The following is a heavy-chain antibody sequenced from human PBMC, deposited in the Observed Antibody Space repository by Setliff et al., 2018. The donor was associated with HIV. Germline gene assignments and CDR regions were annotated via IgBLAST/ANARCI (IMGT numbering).Heavy chain of an antibody. Sequence: SETLSLTCNVSGDSIGTGTHYWAWIRQPPGKGLEWIGSLYGHSSTYYTKSLRGRVTISADTSKNQFSLRLSSVTALDTAVYYCARGQDLGATWTGYYYYYMDVWGKGTTVTVSS. CDR1: GDSIGTGTHY. CDR2: LYGHSST. D-gene: IGHD1-26*01. J-gene: IGHJ6*03. V-gene: IGHV4-39*02. CDR3: ARGQDLGATWTGYYYYYMDV.